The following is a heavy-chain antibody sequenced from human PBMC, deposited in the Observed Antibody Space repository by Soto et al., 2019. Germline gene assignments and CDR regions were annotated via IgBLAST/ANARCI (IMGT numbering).Heavy chain of an antibody. D-gene: IGHD6-25*01. Sequence: EVQLVESGGGLVKPGGSLRLSCAASGFTFSNYNMNWVRQAPGKGLEWVSSIDNSGAYTYYADSVKGRFTISRDDAENSLYLQMNSLRAEDTAVYFCATIRRSSGWPDYWGQGTLVTVSS. CDR1: GFTFSNYN. CDR3: ATIRRSSGWPDY. V-gene: IGHV3-21*01. J-gene: IGHJ4*02. CDR2: IDNSGAYT.